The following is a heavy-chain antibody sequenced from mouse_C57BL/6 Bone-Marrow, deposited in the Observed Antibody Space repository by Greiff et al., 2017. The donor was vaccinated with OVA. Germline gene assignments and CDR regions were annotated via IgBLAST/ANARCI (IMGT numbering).Heavy chain of an antibody. CDR1: GYSITSVY. CDR3: ARSHYAMDY. Sequence: EVQLQESGPGLAKPSQTLSLTCSVTGYSITSVYWNWIRKFPGNKLEYMGYISYSGSTYYNPSLKSRISITRDTSKNQYYLQLNSVTTEDTATYYSARSHYAMDYWGQGTSVTVSS. CDR2: ISYSGST. V-gene: IGHV3-8*01. J-gene: IGHJ4*01.